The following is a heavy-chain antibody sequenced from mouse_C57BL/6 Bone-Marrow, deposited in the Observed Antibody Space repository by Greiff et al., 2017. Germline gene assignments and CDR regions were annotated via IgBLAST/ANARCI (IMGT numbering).Heavy chain of an antibody. D-gene: IGHD1-1*01. CDR3: TSVNYYGSSSDY. CDR1: GYTFTDYE. V-gene: IGHV1-15*01. J-gene: IGHJ2*01. Sequence: QVQLQQSGAELVRPGASVTLSCKASGYTFTDYEMHWVKQTPVHGLEWIGAIDPETGGTAYNQKFKGKAILTADKSSSTAYMELRSLTSEDSAVYYCTSVNYYGSSSDYWGQGTTLTVSS. CDR2: IDPETGGT.